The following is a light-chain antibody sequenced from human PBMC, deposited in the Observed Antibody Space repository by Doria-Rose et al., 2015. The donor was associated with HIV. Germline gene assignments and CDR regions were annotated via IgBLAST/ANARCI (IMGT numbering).Light chain of an antibody. CDR2: GGS. CDR3: HQYGTSWT. V-gene: IGKV3-20*01. Sequence: TQSPGTLSLSPGERATLSCGASQSFSSTYLAWYQQKPVQAPSLLIYGGSTRATGIPDRFSASGSGTDFTLTINRLEPEDFALYYCHQYGTSWTFGQGTKVEI. CDR1: QSFSSTY. J-gene: IGKJ1*01.